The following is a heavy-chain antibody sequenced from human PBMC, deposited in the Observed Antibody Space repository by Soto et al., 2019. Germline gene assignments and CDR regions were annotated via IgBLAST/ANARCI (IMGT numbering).Heavy chain of an antibody. J-gene: IGHJ6*01. CDR2: ISGSDGST. CDR1: GFTFNNYA. D-gene: IGHD2-8*02. CDR3: VKDWTGDTCPCMDV. V-gene: IGHV3-23*01. Sequence: EVQLLESGGGLVQPGGSLRLSCAASGFTFNNYAMTWVRQAPGKGLAWVSTISGSDGSTYYADSVKGRLTISRDNSKNALYLQMSSLRAEDTALYYCVKDWTGDTCPCMDVWGQGTTVTVSS.